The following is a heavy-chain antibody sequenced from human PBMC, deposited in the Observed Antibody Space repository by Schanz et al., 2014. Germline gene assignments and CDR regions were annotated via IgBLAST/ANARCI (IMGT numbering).Heavy chain of an antibody. D-gene: IGHD2-2*01. V-gene: IGHV3-48*04. Sequence: VQLVESGGGVVQPGRSLRLSCAASGITFSGYSMNWVRQAPGKGLEWVSYISGSSSTKYYADSVKGRFTISRDNAKNSLYLQMNSLRAEDTALYYCARDTAQSCIGPSCFEYFQHWGQGALVTVSS. CDR2: ISGSSSTK. J-gene: IGHJ1*01. CDR3: ARDTAQSCIGPSCFEYFQH. CDR1: GITFSGYS.